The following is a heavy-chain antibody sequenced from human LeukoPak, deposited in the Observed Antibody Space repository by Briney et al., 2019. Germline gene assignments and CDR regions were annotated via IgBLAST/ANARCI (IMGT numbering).Heavy chain of an antibody. J-gene: IGHJ4*02. V-gene: IGHV1-69*05. D-gene: IGHD5-18*01. CDR2: IIPIFGTA. Sequence: GSSVKVSRKASGGTFSSYAISWVQQAPGQGLEWMGGIIPIFGTANYAQKFQGRVTITTDESTSTAYMELSSLRSEDTAVYYCASLGYSYGSVDYWGQGTLVTVSS. CDR3: ASLGYSYGSVDY. CDR1: GGTFSSYA.